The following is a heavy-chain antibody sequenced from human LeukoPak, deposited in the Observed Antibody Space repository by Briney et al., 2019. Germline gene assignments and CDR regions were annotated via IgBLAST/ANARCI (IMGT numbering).Heavy chain of an antibody. Sequence: PSETLSLTCTVSGGSISSSSYYWGWIRQPPGKGLEWIGSIYYSGSTYYNPSLKSRVTISVDTSKNQFSLKLSSVTAADTAVYYCARRCCGGAFDYWGQGTLVTVSS. J-gene: IGHJ4*02. D-gene: IGHD2-15*01. V-gene: IGHV4-39*01. CDR1: GGSISSSSYY. CDR2: IYYSGST. CDR3: ARRCCGGAFDY.